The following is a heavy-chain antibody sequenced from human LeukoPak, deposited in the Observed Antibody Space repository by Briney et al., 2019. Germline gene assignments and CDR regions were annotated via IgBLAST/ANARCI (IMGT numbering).Heavy chain of an antibody. Sequence: ATVKVSCKASGYTFTSYYMHWVRQAPGQGLEWMGWINPNSGGTNYAQKFQGRVTMTRDTSISTAYMELSRLRSDDTAVYYCARDSPDILTGFWTPLGIGYYYYYMDVWGKGTTVTVSS. J-gene: IGHJ6*03. CDR1: GYTFTSYY. CDR3: ARDSPDILTGFWTPLGIGYYYYYMDV. D-gene: IGHD3-9*01. CDR2: INPNSGGT. V-gene: IGHV1-2*02.